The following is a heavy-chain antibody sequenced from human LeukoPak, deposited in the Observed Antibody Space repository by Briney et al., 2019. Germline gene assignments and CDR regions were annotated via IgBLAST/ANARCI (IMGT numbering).Heavy chain of an antibody. D-gene: IGHD3-22*01. V-gene: IGHV3-23*01. CDR2: ISGSGGST. J-gene: IGHJ1*01. CDR3: AAERYDSSGYNETIQH. CDR1: GFTFSSYA. Sequence: PGGSLRPSCAASGFTFSSYAMSWVRQAPGKGLEWVSAISGSGGSTYYADSVKGRFTISRDNSKNTLYLQMNSLRAEDTAVYYCAAERYDSSGYNETIQHWGQGTLVTVSS.